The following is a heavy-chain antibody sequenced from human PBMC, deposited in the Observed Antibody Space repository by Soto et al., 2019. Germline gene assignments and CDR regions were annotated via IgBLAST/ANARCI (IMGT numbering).Heavy chain of an antibody. Sequence: EVQLVESGGGLIQPGGSLKLSCAASGFTVGNNYMSWVRQAPGKGLEWVSLIYSTGTTKYADSVKGRFTVSRDNAKNTLYLQMNSLRAEDTAVYYCAKDGRGSGSHYNSFADWGQGTLVTVSS. CDR3: AKDGRGSGSHYNSFAD. J-gene: IGHJ4*02. CDR1: GFTVGNNY. CDR2: IYSTGTT. D-gene: IGHD3-10*01. V-gene: IGHV3-53*01.